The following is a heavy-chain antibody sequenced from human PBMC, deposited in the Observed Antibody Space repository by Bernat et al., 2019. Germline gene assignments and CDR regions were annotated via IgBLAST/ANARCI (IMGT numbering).Heavy chain of an antibody. D-gene: IGHD3-3*01. CDR1: GGSISSSSYY. CDR2: IYYSGST. Sequence: QLQLQESGPGLVKPSETLSLTCTVSGGSISSSSYYWGWIRQPPGKGLEWIGSIYYSGSTYYNPSLKSRVTISVDTSKNQFSLKLSSVTAADTAVYYCVGSPRITIFGLWFDPWGQGTLVTVSS. CDR3: VGSPRITIFGLWFDP. V-gene: IGHV4-39*01. J-gene: IGHJ5*02.